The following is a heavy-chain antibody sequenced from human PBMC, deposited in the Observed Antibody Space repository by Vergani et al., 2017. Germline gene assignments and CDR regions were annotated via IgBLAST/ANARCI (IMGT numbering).Heavy chain of an antibody. Sequence: VQLVESGGGLVKPGGSLRLSCAASGFTFSSYGMHWVRQAPGKGLEWVAFIRYDGSNKYYADSVKGRFTISRDNSKNTLYLQMNSLRAEDTAVYYCAKDLIVWGSYRYSHPDYWGQGTLVTVSS. J-gene: IGHJ4*02. D-gene: IGHD3-16*02. CDR1: GFTFSSYG. CDR2: IRYDGSNK. V-gene: IGHV3-30*02. CDR3: AKDLIVWGSYRYSHPDY.